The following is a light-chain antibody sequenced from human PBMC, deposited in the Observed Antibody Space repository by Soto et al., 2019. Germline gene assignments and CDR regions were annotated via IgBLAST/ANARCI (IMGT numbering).Light chain of an antibody. CDR1: QSVLYSSNNKNY. CDR2: WAP. V-gene: IGKV4-1*01. Sequence: DIVMTQSPDSLAVSLGERATINCKSSQSVLYSSNNKNYLAWYQQKPGQPPKLLIYWAPTRESGVPDRFSGSGSGTDFTLTISSLQAEDVAVYYCQQYYSTPLTFGGGTKVDIK. CDR3: QQYYSTPLT. J-gene: IGKJ4*01.